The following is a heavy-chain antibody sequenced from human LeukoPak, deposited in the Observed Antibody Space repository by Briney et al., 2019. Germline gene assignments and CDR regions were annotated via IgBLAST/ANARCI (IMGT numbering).Heavy chain of an antibody. CDR3: ARVDGDDAFDI. CDR1: GGSISSYY. V-gene: IGHV4-59*01. CDR2: IYYSGST. D-gene: IGHD2-15*01. Sequence: SKTLSLTCTVSGGSISSYYWSWIRQPPGKGLEWIGYIYYSGSTNYNPSLKSRVTISVDTSKNQFSLKLSSVTAADTAVYYCARVDGDDAFDIWGQGTMVTVSS. J-gene: IGHJ3*02.